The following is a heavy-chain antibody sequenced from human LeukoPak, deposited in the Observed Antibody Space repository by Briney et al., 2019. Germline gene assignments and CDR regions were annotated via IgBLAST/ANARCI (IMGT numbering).Heavy chain of an antibody. J-gene: IGHJ4*02. D-gene: IGHD3-3*01. CDR3: VRAYDFWSEFDY. CDR2: ISSNGGST. Sequence: GGSLRLSCAASGFTFSTYVMHWVRQAPGKGLEYVSAISSNGGSTYYANSVKDRFTISRDNFKNTLYLQMGSLRPEDMAVYYCVRAYDFWSEFDYWGQGTLVTVSS. CDR1: GFTFSTYV. V-gene: IGHV3-64*01.